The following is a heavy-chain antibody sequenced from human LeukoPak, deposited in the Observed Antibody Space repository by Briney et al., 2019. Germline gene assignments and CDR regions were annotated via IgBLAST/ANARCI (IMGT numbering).Heavy chain of an antibody. J-gene: IGHJ2*01. V-gene: IGHV4-39*07. CDR1: RGYVSSEDYY. CDR2: IFYSGVT. CDR3: ARQVPGYFDL. Sequence: SENLSLSCSVPRGYVSSEDYYLDWFRPPPRESPQWIGSIFYSGVTYYNPALQSRVTISVDTSKNQFSLNLTSVTAADTAVYYCARQVPGYFDLWGRGTVVSVSS.